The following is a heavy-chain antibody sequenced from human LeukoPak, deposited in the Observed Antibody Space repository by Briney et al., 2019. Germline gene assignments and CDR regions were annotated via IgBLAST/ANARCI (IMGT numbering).Heavy chain of an antibody. D-gene: IGHD3-22*01. V-gene: IGHV3-30*04. J-gene: IGHJ5*02. CDR1: GFTFSSYA. CDR3: ARDRYYYDSSVPGT. Sequence: GGSLRLSCAASGFTFSSYAMSWVRQAPGKGLEWVAVISYDGSNKYYADSVKGRFTISRDNSKNTLYLQMNSLRAEDTAVYYCARDRYYYDSSVPGTWGQGTLVTVSS. CDR2: ISYDGSNK.